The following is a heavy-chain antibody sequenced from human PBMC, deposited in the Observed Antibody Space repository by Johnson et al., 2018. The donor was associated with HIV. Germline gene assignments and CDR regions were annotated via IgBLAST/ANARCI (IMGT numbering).Heavy chain of an antibody. Sequence: VQLVESGGGLVKPGGSLRLSCAASGFTFSDTDMTWVRQAPGKGLEWVSIIYSDGNTYYADSVKGRFTISRDNSNNTLYVQMNSLRVDDTAVYYCARDEVGADEVGDAFDIWGQGTMVTVSS. D-gene: IGHD1-26*01. J-gene: IGHJ3*02. CDR1: GFTFSDTD. V-gene: IGHV3-66*01. CDR2: IYSDGNT. CDR3: ARDEVGADEVGDAFDI.